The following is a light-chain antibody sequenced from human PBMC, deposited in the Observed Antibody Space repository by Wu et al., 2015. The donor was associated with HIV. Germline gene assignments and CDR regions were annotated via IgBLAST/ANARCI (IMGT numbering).Light chain of an antibody. CDR3: QQRSNWPWT. V-gene: IGKV3-15*01. CDR1: QSVSNS. Sequence: EVVMTQSPATLSVSPGERATLSCRTSQSVSNSLAWYQHKPGQGPRLLIYDSFTRASGTPARFSGSGSGTEFTLTISSLEPEDFALYYCQQRSNWPWTFGQGTKVEFK. J-gene: IGKJ1*01. CDR2: DSF.